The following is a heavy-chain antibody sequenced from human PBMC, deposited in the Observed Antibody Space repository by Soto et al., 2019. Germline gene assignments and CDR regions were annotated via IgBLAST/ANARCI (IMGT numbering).Heavy chain of an antibody. CDR1: GFTFSSYS. CDR3: AREGGSSSVPAFDI. D-gene: IGHD6-13*01. Sequence: PGGSLRLSCAASGFTFSSYSMNWVRQAPGKGLEWVSSISSSSSYIYYADSVKGRFTISRDNAKNSLYLQMNSLRAEDTAVYYCAREGGSSSVPAFDIGGQGTMVTVSS. CDR2: ISSSSSYI. V-gene: IGHV3-21*01. J-gene: IGHJ3*02.